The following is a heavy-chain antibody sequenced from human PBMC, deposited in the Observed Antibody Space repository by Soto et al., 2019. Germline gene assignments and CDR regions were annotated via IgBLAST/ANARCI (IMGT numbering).Heavy chain of an antibody. Sequence: QVQLVQSGAEVKKPGSSVKVSCKASGGTFSSYAISWVRQAPGQGLEWMGGIIPIFGTANYAQKFQGRVTITADESTSTAYMELRSLRSEETAVYYCATSKRGIPIEVGWVPHYYYYGRDVWGQGTTVTVSS. J-gene: IGHJ6*02. CDR3: ATSKRGIPIEVGWVPHYYYYGRDV. V-gene: IGHV1-69*01. CDR1: GGTFSSYA. D-gene: IGHD3-16*01. CDR2: IIPIFGTA.